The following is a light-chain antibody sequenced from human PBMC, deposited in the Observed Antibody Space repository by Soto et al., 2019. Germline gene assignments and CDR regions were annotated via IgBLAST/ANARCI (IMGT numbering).Light chain of an antibody. V-gene: IGKV3-20*01. CDR3: QQYGSPGIT. J-gene: IGKJ5*01. CDR1: QSVSSSY. Sequence: IGLTQSPCTLSVSPGEGATLSCRAGQSVSSSYLAWYQQKPGQAPRLLIYGASSRATGIPDRFSGSGSGTDFTLTISRLEPEDFAVYYCQQYGSPGITFGQGTRLEIK. CDR2: GAS.